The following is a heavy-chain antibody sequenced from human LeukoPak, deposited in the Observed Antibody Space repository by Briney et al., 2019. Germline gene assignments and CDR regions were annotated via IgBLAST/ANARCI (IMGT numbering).Heavy chain of an antibody. CDR3: ARIVTAGIYNMDV. D-gene: IGHD2-2*02. Sequence: SETLSLTCTVSNYSISSANYWGWIRQPPGKGLEWIGSIYHSGNTYYDPSLKSRVTISVDTSKNQFSLKLGSVTAADTAVYYCARIVTAGIYNMDVWGKGTTVTVSS. J-gene: IGHJ6*03. CDR2: IYHSGNT. V-gene: IGHV4-38-2*02. CDR1: NYSISSANY.